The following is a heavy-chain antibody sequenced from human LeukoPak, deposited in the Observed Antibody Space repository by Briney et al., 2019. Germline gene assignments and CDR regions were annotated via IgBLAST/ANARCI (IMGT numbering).Heavy chain of an antibody. D-gene: IGHD3-16*02. CDR1: GYTFTGYY. Sequence: ASVKVSCTASGYTFTGYYLHWVRQAPGQGLEWMGWINPNSGGTNYAQKFQGRVTMTRDTSISTAYMELSRLRSDDTAVYYCARDFGALSLVAYWGQGTLVTVSS. V-gene: IGHV1-2*02. J-gene: IGHJ4*02. CDR3: ARDFGALSLVAY. CDR2: INPNSGGT.